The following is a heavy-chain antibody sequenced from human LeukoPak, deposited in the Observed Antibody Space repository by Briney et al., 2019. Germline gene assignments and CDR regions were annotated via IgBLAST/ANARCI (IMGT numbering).Heavy chain of an antibody. CDR2: ISSSGSTI. V-gene: IGHV3-48*03. CDR3: ASLAHLKRLWFGELLKDY. CDR1: GFTFSSYE. Sequence: GGSLGLSCAASGFTFSSYEMNWVRQAPGKGLEWVSYISSSGSTIYYADSVKGRFTISRDNAKNSLYLQMNSLRAEDTAVYYCASLAHLKRLWFGELLKDYWGQGTLVTVSS. J-gene: IGHJ4*02. D-gene: IGHD3-10*01.